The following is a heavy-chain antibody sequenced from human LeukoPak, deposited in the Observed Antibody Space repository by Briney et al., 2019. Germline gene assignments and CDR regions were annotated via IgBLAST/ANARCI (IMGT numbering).Heavy chain of an antibody. Sequence: PSETLSLTCVVYGGSSSGYYWHWIRQSPGKGLEWIGEINHTGSIDYNPYIKSRVTISVDTSKSQFSLKLTSVTAAGMGIYYCATSFDYGDPRGNYFDYWGQGSLVTVSS. D-gene: IGHD4-17*01. V-gene: IGHV4-34*01. CDR2: INHTGSI. CDR1: GGSSSGYY. CDR3: ATSFDYGDPRGNYFDY. J-gene: IGHJ4*02.